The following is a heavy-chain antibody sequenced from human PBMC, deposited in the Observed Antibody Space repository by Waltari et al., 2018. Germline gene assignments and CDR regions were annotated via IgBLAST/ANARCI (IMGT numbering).Heavy chain of an antibody. CDR2: ISYDGSNK. CDR1: GFTFSSYG. J-gene: IGHJ3*02. CDR3: AKEGYCTNGVCYTNAFDI. V-gene: IGHV3-30*18. D-gene: IGHD2-8*01. Sequence: QVQLVESGGGVVQPGRSLRLSCAASGFTFSSYGMHWVRQAPGKGLEWVAVISYDGSNKYYADSVKGRFTISRDNSKNTLYLQMNSLRAEDTAVYYCAKEGYCTNGVCYTNAFDIWGQGTMVTVSS.